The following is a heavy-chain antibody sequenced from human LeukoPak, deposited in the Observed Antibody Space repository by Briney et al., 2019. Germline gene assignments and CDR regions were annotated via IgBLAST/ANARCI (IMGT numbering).Heavy chain of an antibody. D-gene: IGHD6-6*01. V-gene: IGHV4-39*07. CDR1: GGSISSDSYY. CDR3: ARAQYSRSPIDI. Sequence: SETLSLTRTVSGGSISSDSYYWGWIHQPPGKELEWIGNIFHRGATYYNPSLKSRVTISVDTSKNQFSLNLRSVTAADTAVYYCARAQYSRSPIDIWGQGTMVTVSS. J-gene: IGHJ3*02. CDR2: IFHRGAT.